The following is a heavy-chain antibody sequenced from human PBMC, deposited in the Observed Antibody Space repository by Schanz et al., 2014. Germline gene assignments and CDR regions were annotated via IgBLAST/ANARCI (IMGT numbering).Heavy chain of an antibody. V-gene: IGHV3-23*04. CDR3: ALMSAYFDY. J-gene: IGHJ4*02. Sequence: VQLVESGGGVVQPGRSLRLSCAGSGFSFSDYGMHWVRQAPGKGLEWVSAINSGGDSTYYADSVKGRLTISRDNSKNTLYLQMNSLRADDTAVYYCALMSAYFDYWGQGTLVTVSS. CDR2: INSGGDST. D-gene: IGHD2-8*01. CDR1: GFSFSDYG.